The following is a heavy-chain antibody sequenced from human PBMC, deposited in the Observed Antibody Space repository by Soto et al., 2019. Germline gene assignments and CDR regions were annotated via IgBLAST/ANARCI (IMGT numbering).Heavy chain of an antibody. J-gene: IGHJ4*02. D-gene: IGHD6-19*01. CDR2: FDPGDGET. V-gene: IGHV1-24*01. CDR1: GYTLAELS. Sequence: AASVKVSFKVSGYTLAELSMHWVRQAPGKGLEWMGGFDPGDGETIYAQKFQGRVTMTEDTSTDTAYMELSSLRSEDTAVYYCETSSRWSPPFDYWGQGTLVTVSS. CDR3: ETSSRWSPPFDY.